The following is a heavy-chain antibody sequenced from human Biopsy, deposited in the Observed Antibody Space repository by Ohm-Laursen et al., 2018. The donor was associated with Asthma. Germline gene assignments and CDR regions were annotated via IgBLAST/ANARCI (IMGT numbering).Heavy chain of an antibody. V-gene: IGHV1-3*01. J-gene: IGHJ3*02. D-gene: IGHD6-19*01. Sequence: ASVKVSCKASGYTFTSYAMHWVRQAPGQRLEWMGWINAGNGNTKYSQKFQGRVTITRDTSASTAFMELSSLRSEDTAVYYCASSIAVADSDAFDIWGQGTMVTVSS. CDR1: GYTFTSYA. CDR3: ASSIAVADSDAFDI. CDR2: INAGNGNT.